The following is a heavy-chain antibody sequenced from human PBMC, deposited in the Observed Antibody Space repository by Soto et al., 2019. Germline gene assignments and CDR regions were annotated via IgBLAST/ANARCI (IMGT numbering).Heavy chain of an antibody. J-gene: IGHJ6*02. D-gene: IGHD3-10*01. CDR2: IYHSGST. CDR1: GGSISSSNW. V-gene: IGHV4-4*02. Sequence: PSETLSLTCAVSGGSISSSNWWSWVRQPPGKGLEWIGEIYHSGSTNYNPSLKSRVTISVDKSKNQFSLKLSSVTAADTAVYYWARFMVREKYYYYGMDVWGQGTTVTVSS. CDR3: ARFMVREKYYYYGMDV.